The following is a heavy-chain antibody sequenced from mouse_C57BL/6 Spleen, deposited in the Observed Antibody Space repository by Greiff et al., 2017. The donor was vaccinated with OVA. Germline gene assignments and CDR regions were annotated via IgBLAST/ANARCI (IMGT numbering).Heavy chain of an antibody. CDR3: ARGEGYDVPLDY. CDR2: INPNNGGT. D-gene: IGHD2-2*01. CDR1: GYTFTDYY. J-gene: IGHJ2*01. Sequence: EVKLQQSGPELVKPGASVKISCKASGYTFTDYYMNWVKQSHGKSLEWIGDINPNNGGTSYNQKFKGKATLTVDKSSSTAYMELRSLTSEDSAVYYCARGEGYDVPLDYWGQGTTLTVSS. V-gene: IGHV1-26*01.